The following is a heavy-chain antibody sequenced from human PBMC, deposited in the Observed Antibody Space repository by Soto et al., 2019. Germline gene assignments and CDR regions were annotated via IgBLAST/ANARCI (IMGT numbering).Heavy chain of an antibody. CDR3: ARWVGSSPTLY. V-gene: IGHV4-59*01. CDR1: GGSISVYF. J-gene: IGHJ4*02. D-gene: IGHD1-26*01. CDR2: IYDSGGP. Sequence: QVQLQESGPGQVKPSETLALKCTISGGSISVYFWSWIRQPPGQALEWIGYIYDSGGPYYNPALRSRVIISADTSTHQSSLELTSATAADTAVYYCARWVGSSPTLYGGRGTLVTFSS.